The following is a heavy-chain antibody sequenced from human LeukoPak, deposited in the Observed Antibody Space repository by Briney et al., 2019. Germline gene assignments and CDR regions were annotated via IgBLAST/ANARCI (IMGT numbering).Heavy chain of an antibody. Sequence: GGSLRLSCAASGFTFSSYGMHWVRQAPGKGLEWVAVISYDGSNKYYADSVKGRFTISRGNSKNTLYLQMNSLRAEDTAVYYCASSTLEASYDFWSGFNGPFDYWGQGTLVTVSS. D-gene: IGHD3-3*01. CDR2: ISYDGSNK. CDR3: ASSTLEASYDFWSGFNGPFDY. J-gene: IGHJ4*02. V-gene: IGHV3-30*03. CDR1: GFTFSSYG.